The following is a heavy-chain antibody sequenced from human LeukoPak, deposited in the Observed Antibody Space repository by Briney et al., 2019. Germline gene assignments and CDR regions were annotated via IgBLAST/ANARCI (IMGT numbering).Heavy chain of an antibody. D-gene: IGHD3-10*01. J-gene: IGHJ4*02. CDR2: IYYSGST. V-gene: IGHV4-59*08. Sequence: SETLSLTCTVSGGSISSYYWSWIRQPPGKGLEWIGYIYYSGSTNYNPSLKSRVTISVDTSKNQFSLKLSSVTAADTAVFYCARYFYGSGSYYYFDYWGQGTLVTVSS. CDR1: GGSISSYY. CDR3: ARYFYGSGSYYYFDY.